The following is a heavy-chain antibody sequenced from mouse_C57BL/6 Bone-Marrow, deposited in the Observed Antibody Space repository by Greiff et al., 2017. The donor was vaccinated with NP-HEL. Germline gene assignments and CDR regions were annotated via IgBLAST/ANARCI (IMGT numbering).Heavy chain of an antibody. J-gene: IGHJ4*01. CDR3: TTPYYVHYAMDC. V-gene: IGHV14-4*01. Sequence: VQLQQSGAELVRPGASVKLSCTASGFNIKDDYMHWVKQRPEQGLEWIGWIDPENGDTEYASKFQGKATITADTSSNTAYLQLSSLTSEDTAVYYCTTPYYVHYAMDCWGRGTSVTVSS. CDR2: IDPENGDT. CDR1: GFNIKDDY. D-gene: IGHD2-10*01.